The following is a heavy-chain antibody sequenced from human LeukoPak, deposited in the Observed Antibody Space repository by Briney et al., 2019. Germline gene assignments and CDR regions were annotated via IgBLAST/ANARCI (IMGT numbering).Heavy chain of an antibody. CDR2: IYYSGST. CDR3: ARDSTPFGEFANWFDP. CDR1: GGSISSYY. Sequence: ASETLSLTCTVSGGSISSYYWSWIRQPPGKGLEWIGYIYYSGSTNYNPSLKSRVTISVDTSKNQFSLKLSSVTAADTAVYYCARDSTPFGEFANWFDPWGQGTLVTVSS. V-gene: IGHV4-59*01. J-gene: IGHJ5*02. D-gene: IGHD3-10*01.